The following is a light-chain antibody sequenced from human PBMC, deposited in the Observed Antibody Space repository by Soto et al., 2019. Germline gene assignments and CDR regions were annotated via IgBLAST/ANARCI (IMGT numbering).Light chain of an antibody. J-gene: IGKJ5*01. Sequence: EIVLTQSPGTLSLSPGERATLSCRASQSVSSYLAWYQQQPGQPPSFLIYDGSNSATGILARFSGRGSGTDFTLTIRRIEPEDFAVDYRRQRSNWITFGQGTRLEI. CDR2: DGS. CDR1: QSVSSY. CDR3: RQRSNWIT. V-gene: IGKV3-11*01.